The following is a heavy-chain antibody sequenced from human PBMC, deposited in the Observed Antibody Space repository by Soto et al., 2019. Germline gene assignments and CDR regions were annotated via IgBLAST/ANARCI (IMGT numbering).Heavy chain of an antibody. J-gene: IGHJ4*02. CDR3: ARNLTAATCHF. V-gene: IGHV1-18*01. CDR2: ISVHNGNT. D-gene: IGHD2-15*01. CDR1: GYTFTSYG. Sequence: QVQLVQSGAEVKKPGASVKVSCKASGYTFTSYGISWVRQAPGQGLEWMGWISVHNGNTNYAQKLQGTVTRTTDTSTSTAYLELASLRSDASPVYYFARNLTAATCHFWGQATLVTSSS.